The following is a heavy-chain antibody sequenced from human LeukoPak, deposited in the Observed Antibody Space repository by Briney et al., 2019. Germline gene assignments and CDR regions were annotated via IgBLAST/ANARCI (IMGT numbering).Heavy chain of an antibody. D-gene: IGHD2-2*01. J-gene: IGHJ4*02. CDR3: ARDQYQYCSSTSCYYYFDY. V-gene: IGHV1-69*04. CDR2: IIPIFGIA. CDR1: GGTFISYA. Sequence: GSSVKVSCKASGGTFISYAISWVRQAPGQGLEWMGSIIPIFGIANYAQKFQGRVTITADKSTSTAYMELSSLRSEDTAVYYCARDQYQYCSSTSCYYYFDYWGQGTLVTVSS.